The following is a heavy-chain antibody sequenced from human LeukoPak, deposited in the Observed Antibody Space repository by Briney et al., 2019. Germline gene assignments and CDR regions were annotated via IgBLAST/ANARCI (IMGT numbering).Heavy chain of an antibody. CDR3: AREGRESQGFDY. CDR1: GFTYSNYW. D-gene: IGHD3-10*01. CDR2: IKQGGSEK. J-gene: IGHJ4*02. Sequence: GGSLTLSCAASGFTYSNYWMMCLRQAPGKGLEWVANIKQGGSEKHYVDSVKGRFTISRDNAKNSLYLQMNSLRAEDTAVYYCAREGRESQGFDYWGQGTLVTVSS. V-gene: IGHV3-7*05.